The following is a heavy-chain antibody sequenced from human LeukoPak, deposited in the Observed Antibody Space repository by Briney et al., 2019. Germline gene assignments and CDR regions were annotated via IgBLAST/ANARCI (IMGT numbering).Heavy chain of an antibody. Sequence: SETLSLTCTVSGGSISSYYWSWIRQPPGKGLEWIGYIYYSGSTNYNPSLKSRVTISVDTSKNQISLKLSSVTAADTAVYYCARENNFWSGSTNWFDPWGQGTLVTVSS. CDR2: IYYSGST. D-gene: IGHD3-3*01. CDR3: ARENNFWSGSTNWFDP. CDR1: GGSISSYY. V-gene: IGHV4-59*01. J-gene: IGHJ5*02.